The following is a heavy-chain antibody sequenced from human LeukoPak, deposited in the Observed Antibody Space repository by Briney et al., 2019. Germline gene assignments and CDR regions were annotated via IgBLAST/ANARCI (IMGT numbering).Heavy chain of an antibody. D-gene: IGHD3-22*01. CDR1: GGSISSYY. CDR2: IYYSGST. CDR3: ARYPNNHDSRFREKGFDY. J-gene: IGHJ4*02. Sequence: SETLSLTCTVSGGSISSYYWSWIRQPPGKGLEWIGCIYYSGSTNYNPSLKSRVTISVDTSKNQFSLKLSSVTAADTAVYYCARYPNNHDSRFREKGFDYWGQGTLVTVSS. V-gene: IGHV4-59*01.